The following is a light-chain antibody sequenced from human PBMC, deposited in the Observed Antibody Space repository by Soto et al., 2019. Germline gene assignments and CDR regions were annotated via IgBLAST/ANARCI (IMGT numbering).Light chain of an antibody. CDR2: DVS. CDR1: ANDVGGHNY. Sequence: QSALTQPRSVSGSPGQSATISCTGTANDVGGHNYVSWYQQHPGEAPKLLIYDVSERPSGVPDRFSGSKSGNTASLTISGLQPEDEADYYCYSYAGTYTLVFGPGTKLTGL. V-gene: IGLV2-11*01. J-gene: IGLJ1*01. CDR3: YSYAGTYTLV.